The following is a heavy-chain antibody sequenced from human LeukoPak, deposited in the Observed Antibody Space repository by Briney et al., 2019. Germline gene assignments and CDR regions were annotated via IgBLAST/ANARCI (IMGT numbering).Heavy chain of an antibody. CDR1: GYTFTGYY. Sequence: ASVKVSCKASGYTFTGYYMHWVRQAPGQGLEWMGRINPNSGGTNYAQKFQGRVTMTRDTSISTAYMELSRLRSDDTAVYYCAREDIPGRVTTILPYWGQGTLVTVSS. CDR2: INPNSGGT. V-gene: IGHV1-2*06. CDR3: AREDIPGRVTTILPY. D-gene: IGHD5-12*01. J-gene: IGHJ4*02.